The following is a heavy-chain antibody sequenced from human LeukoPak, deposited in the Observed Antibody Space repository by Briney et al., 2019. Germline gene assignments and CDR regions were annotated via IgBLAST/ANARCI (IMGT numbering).Heavy chain of an antibody. CDR3: VRDTGGSGSYPDY. Sequence: PGGSLRLSCAASGFTFSNYWMTWVRQAPEKGLEWVANIKQDGSEKYYVDSVKGRFTISRDNAKNSLYLQVSSLRAEDTAVYYCVRDTGGSGSYPDYWGPGTLVTVSS. J-gene: IGHJ4*02. D-gene: IGHD1-26*01. CDR2: IKQDGSEK. V-gene: IGHV3-7*01. CDR1: GFTFSNYW.